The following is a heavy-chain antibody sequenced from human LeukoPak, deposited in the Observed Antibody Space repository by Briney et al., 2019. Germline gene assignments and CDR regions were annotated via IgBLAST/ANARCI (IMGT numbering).Heavy chain of an antibody. CDR3: ARVITDAFDI. CDR2: ISSSSTYV. V-gene: IGHV3-21*01. CDR1: GFTFSSYR. Sequence: GGSVRLSCAASGFTFSSYRVKWVRQAPGKGLEWVSSISSSSTYVYYADSVKGRFTISRDNAKNSLYLQMNILRAEDTAVYYCARVITDAFDIWGQGRMVTVSS. J-gene: IGHJ3*02. D-gene: IGHD1-14*01.